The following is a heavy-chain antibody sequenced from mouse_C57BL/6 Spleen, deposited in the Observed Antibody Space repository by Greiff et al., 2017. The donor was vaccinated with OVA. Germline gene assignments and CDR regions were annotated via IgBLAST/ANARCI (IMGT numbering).Heavy chain of an antibody. CDR1: GYTFTSYW. J-gene: IGHJ4*01. CDR2: IDPSDSET. D-gene: IGHD2-3*01. Sequence: VQLQQPGAELVRPGSSVKLSCKASGYTFTSYWMHWVKQRPIQGLEWIGNIDPSDSETHYNQKFKGKATLTVDKSSGTAYMQLSSLTSEDSAVYDSARDDGYGGYYAMDYWGQGTSVTVSS. CDR3: ARDDGYGGYYAMDY. V-gene: IGHV1-52*01.